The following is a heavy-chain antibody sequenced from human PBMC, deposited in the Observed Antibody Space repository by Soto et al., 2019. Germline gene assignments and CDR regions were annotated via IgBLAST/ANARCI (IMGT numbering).Heavy chain of an antibody. CDR3: ARGNRGYSFYFDY. V-gene: IGHV1-69*13. J-gene: IGHJ4*02. Sequence: SVKVSCKASGGTFSSYAISWVRQAPGQGLEWMGGIIPIFGTANYAQKFQGRVTITADESTSTAYMELSSLRSEDTAVYYCARGNRGYSFYFDYWGQGTLVTVSS. CDR2: IIPIFGTA. CDR1: GGTFSSYA. D-gene: IGHD5-18*01.